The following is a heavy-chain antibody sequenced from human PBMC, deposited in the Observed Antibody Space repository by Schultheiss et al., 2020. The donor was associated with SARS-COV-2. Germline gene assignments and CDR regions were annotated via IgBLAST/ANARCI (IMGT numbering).Heavy chain of an antibody. J-gene: IGHJ4*02. CDR2: ISGSGGST. D-gene: IGHD3-3*01. Sequence: GESLKISCAASGFTFSSYAMSWVRQAPGKGLEWVSAISGSGGSTYYADSVKGRFTISRDNSKNTLYLQMNSLRAEDTAVYYCARGGGLLRFHFDYWGQGTLVTVSS. CDR3: ARGGGLLRFHFDY. CDR1: GFTFSSYA. V-gene: IGHV3-23*01.